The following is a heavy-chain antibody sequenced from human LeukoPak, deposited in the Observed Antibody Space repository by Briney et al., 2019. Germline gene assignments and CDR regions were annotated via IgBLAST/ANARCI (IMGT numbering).Heavy chain of an antibody. D-gene: IGHD4-11*01. J-gene: IGHJ3*02. CDR3: ARGRGNMTTGSAAFDI. Sequence: ASVKVSCKASGYTFTGYYMHWVRQAPGQGLEWMGWINPNSGGTNYAQKFQGRVTMTRNTSISTAYMELSSPRSEDTAVYYCARGRGNMTTGSAAFDIWGQGTMVTVSS. V-gene: IGHV1-2*02. CDR1: GYTFTGYY. CDR2: INPNSGGT.